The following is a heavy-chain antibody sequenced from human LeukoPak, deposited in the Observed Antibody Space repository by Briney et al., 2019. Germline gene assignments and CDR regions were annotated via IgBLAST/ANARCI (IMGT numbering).Heavy chain of an antibody. D-gene: IGHD2-15*01. V-gene: IGHV1-18*01. CDR1: GYTFTSYG. J-gene: IGHJ4*02. CDR2: ISAYNGNT. CDR3: ARDLGVVVVAPSPPDY. Sequence: ASVKVSCKASGYTFTSYGISWVRQAPGQGLEWMGWISAYNGNTNYAQKLQGRVTMTTDTSTSTAYMELRSLRSDDTAIYYCARDLGVVVVAPSPPDYWGQGTLVTVSS.